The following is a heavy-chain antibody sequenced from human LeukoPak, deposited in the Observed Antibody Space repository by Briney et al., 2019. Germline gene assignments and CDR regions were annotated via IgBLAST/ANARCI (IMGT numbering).Heavy chain of an antibody. J-gene: IGHJ3*02. CDR1: GYSFTSYW. D-gene: IGHD6-19*01. CDR2: IYPGDSDT. V-gene: IGHV5-51*01. CDR3: ASSPAVAGEVGAFDI. Sequence: GESLKISCKGSGYSFTSYWIGWVRQMPGKGLEWMGIIYPGDSDTRYSPSFQGQVTISADKSISTAYLQCRSLKASDTAMYYCASSPAVAGEVGAFDIWGQGTMVTVSS.